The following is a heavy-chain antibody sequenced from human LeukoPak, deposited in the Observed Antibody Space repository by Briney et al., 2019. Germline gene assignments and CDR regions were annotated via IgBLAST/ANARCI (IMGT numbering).Heavy chain of an antibody. V-gene: IGHV3-30*02. CDR3: ARARSSCGYGDAFDI. Sequence: PGGSLRLSCAASGFTFGSYGMHWVRQAPCKGLEWVAVIRYDGSNKYYADSVKGRFTISRDNSKNTLYLQMNSLRAEDTAVYYCARARSSCGYGDAFDIWGQGTMVTVSS. D-gene: IGHD5-18*01. CDR1: GFTFGSYG. CDR2: IRYDGSNK. J-gene: IGHJ3*02.